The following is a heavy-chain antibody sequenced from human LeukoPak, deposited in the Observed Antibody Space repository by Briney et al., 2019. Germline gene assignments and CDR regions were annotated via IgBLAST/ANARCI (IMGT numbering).Heavy chain of an antibody. CDR3: ARDRALTGFPRFDP. V-gene: IGHV4-38-2*02. Sequence: SETLSLTCTVSGYSISSGYYWGWIRQPPGKGLEWIGRIYTSGSTNYNPSLKSRVTMSVDTSKNQFSLKLSSVTAADTAVYYCARDRALTGFPRFDPWGQGTLVTVSS. CDR2: IYTSGST. CDR1: GYSISSGYY. D-gene: IGHD3-9*01. J-gene: IGHJ5*02.